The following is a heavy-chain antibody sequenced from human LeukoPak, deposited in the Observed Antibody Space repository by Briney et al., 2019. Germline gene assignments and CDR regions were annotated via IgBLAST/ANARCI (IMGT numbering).Heavy chain of an antibody. V-gene: IGHV1-18*04. J-gene: IGHJ6*03. D-gene: IGHD3-3*01. CDR1: GYTFTGYY. Sequence: GASVKVSCKASGYTFTGYYMHWVRQAPGQGLEWMGWISAYNGNTNYAQKLQGRVTMTTDTSTSTAYMELRSLRSDDTAVYYCARTAPYDFWSGYSYYYYYMDVWGKGTTVTVSS. CDR2: ISAYNGNT. CDR3: ARTAPYDFWSGYSYYYYYMDV.